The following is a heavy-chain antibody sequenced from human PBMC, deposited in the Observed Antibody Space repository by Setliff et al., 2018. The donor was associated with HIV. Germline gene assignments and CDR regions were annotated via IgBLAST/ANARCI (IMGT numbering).Heavy chain of an antibody. CDR2: VSSIGNT. Sequence: PSETLSLTCSVSGISINGYYWSWIRQSPRTRLEWIGYVSSIGNTNYNPSLKSRVTKSVDTSKNQFSLQLNSVTAADTAVYYCAREDIAVASAFDIWGQGTMVTVSS. D-gene: IGHD6-19*01. CDR1: GISINGYY. J-gene: IGHJ3*02. V-gene: IGHV4-4*08. CDR3: AREDIAVASAFDI.